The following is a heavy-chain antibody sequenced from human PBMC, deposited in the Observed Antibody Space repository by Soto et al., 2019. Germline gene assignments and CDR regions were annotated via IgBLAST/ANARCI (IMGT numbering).Heavy chain of an antibody. CDR3: ASGSHVPHY. CDR1: GGSISSGGYS. D-gene: IGHD6-6*01. J-gene: IGHJ4*02. V-gene: IGHV4-30-2*01. Sequence: QLQLQESGSGLVKPSQTLSLTCAVSGGSISSGGYSWSWIRQPPGKGLEWIGYISHSGSTYYNPSLKSRVTISVARSTNQFSLKLSSVTAADTAVYFCASGSHVPHYWGQGTLVTVSS. CDR2: ISHSGST.